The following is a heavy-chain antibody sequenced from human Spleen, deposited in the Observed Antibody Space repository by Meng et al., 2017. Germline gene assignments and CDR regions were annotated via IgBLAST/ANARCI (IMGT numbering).Heavy chain of an antibody. V-gene: IGHV4-34*01. Sequence: GQLQQWGAGLLKPSATLSLTCAVYGGTISGYYWSWIRQPPGKGLEWIGEINHSGSTNYNPSLKSRVTISVDTSKNQFSLKLSSVTAADTAVYYCARGVCSSSCYFHNWFDPWGQGTLVTVSS. CDR3: ARGVCSSSCYFHNWFDP. J-gene: IGHJ5*02. CDR2: INHSGST. CDR1: GGTISGYY. D-gene: IGHD6-13*01.